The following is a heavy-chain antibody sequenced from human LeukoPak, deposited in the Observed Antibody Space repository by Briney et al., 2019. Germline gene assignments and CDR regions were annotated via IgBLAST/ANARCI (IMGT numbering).Heavy chain of an antibody. CDR1: GFTFSSYA. CDR2: ISYDGSNK. CDR3: AREWIQLWLHAFDI. J-gene: IGHJ3*02. V-gene: IGHV3-30-3*01. Sequence: GGSLRLSCAASGFTFSSYAMHWVRQAPGKGLEWEAVISYDGSNKYYADSVKGRFTISRDNSKNTLYLQMNSLRAEDTAVYYCAREWIQLWLHAFDIWGQGTMVTVSS. D-gene: IGHD5-18*01.